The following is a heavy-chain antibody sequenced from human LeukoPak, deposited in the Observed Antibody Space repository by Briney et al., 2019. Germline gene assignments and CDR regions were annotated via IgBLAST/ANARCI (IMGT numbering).Heavy chain of an antibody. CDR2: IYYSGST. CDR1: GGSISSYY. Sequence: SETLSLTCTVSGGSISSYYWSWIRQPPGKGLEWIGYIYYSGSTNYNPSLKSRVTISVDTSKNQFSLKLSSVTAADTAVYYSAREFGGGMDVWGQGTTVTVSS. D-gene: IGHD3-10*01. V-gene: IGHV4-59*01. J-gene: IGHJ6*02. CDR3: AREFGGGMDV.